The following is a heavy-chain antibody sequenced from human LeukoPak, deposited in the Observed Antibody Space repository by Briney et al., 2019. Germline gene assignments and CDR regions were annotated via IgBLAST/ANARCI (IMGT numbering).Heavy chain of an antibody. CDR2: ISSSSSYI. CDR3: ARSPRSTMVRGVTYFDI. J-gene: IGHJ3*02. D-gene: IGHD3-10*01. V-gene: IGHV3-21*01. Sequence: GGSLRLSCAASGFTFSSYSMNWVRQAPGKGLEWVSSISSSSSYIYYADSVKGRFTISRDNAKNSLYLQMNSLRAEDTAVYYCARSPRSTMVRGVTYFDIWGQGTMVTVSS. CDR1: GFTFSSYS.